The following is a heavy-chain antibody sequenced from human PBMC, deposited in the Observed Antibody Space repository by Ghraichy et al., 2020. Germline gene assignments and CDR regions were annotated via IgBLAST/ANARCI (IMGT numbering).Heavy chain of an antibody. V-gene: IGHV3-23*01. D-gene: IGHD1-26*01. J-gene: IGHJ2*01. CDR2: ISTGGGST. CDR1: GFIFSSYA. Sequence: LSLTCAASGFIFSSYAMSWFRHAPGKGLEWVSTISTGGGSTFHADTVKGRFTISRDNSKNMLYLQLSSLRAEDTAVYFCAKDPRALTTRYCFDLWGRGTLVTVSS. CDR3: AKDPRALTTRYCFDL.